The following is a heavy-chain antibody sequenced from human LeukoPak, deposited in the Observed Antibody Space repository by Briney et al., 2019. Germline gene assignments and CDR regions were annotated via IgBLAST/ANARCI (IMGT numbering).Heavy chain of an antibody. Sequence: PSETLSLACAVSGGSISSNNWWGWVRQPPGKGLEWIGEIYHSGSPNYNPSLKSRVTISVDKSRNHFSLNLSSVTAADTAVYYCARVNINNWHSCDYWGQGTLVTVSS. D-gene: IGHD1-1*01. CDR2: IYHSGSP. CDR1: GGSISSNNW. J-gene: IGHJ4*02. V-gene: IGHV4-4*02. CDR3: ARVNINNWHSCDY.